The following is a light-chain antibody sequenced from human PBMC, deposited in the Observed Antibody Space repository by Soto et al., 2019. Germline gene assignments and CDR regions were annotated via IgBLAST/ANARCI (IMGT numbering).Light chain of an antibody. J-gene: IGKJ1*01. CDR2: AAS. V-gene: IGKV1-39*01. CDR1: QSINIF. CDR3: QQSYSTPWT. Sequence: DTQITQSPSSLSASVGDRVTIICRASQSINIFLNWYQQKPGKAPKLLIYAASSLQSGVPSRFSGSGSGTVFTLTITSLQPEDFATYYCQQSYSTPWTFGPGTKVDIK.